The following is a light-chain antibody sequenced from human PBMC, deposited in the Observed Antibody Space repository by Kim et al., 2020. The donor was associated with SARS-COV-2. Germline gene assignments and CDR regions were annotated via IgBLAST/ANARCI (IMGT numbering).Light chain of an antibody. CDR1: QDISNY. CDR2: DAS. J-gene: IGKJ4*01. CDR3: QQYDNLLT. Sequence: SASVGDRVTITGQASQDISNYLNWDQKKPGKAPKLLIYDASNLETGVPSRFSGSGSGKDFTFTISSLQPEDIATYYCQQYDNLLTFAGGTKVEIK. V-gene: IGKV1-33*01.